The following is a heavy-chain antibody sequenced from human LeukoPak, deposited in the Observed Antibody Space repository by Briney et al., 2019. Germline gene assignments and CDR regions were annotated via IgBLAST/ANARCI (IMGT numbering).Heavy chain of an antibody. Sequence: ASVKVSCKASGYTFTGYYMHWVRQAPGQGLEWMGWISAYNGNTNYAQKLQGRVTMTTDTSTSTAYMELRSLRSDDTAVYYCARDRAEMATTFDYWGQGTLVTVSS. J-gene: IGHJ4*02. V-gene: IGHV1-18*04. CDR1: GYTFTGYY. CDR3: ARDRAEMATTFDY. CDR2: ISAYNGNT. D-gene: IGHD5-24*01.